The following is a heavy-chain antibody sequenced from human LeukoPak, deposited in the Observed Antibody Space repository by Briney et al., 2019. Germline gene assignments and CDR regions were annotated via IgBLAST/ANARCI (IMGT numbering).Heavy chain of an antibody. V-gene: IGHV3-53*01. CDR3: AREAVTRNYFDY. CDR1: GFAVSSNY. CDR2: ICSGGST. Sequence: GGSLRLSCAASGFAVSSNYMNWVRQAPGKGLEWVSVICSGGSTYYADSVKGRFTISRDNSKNTLYLQMNSLRAEDTAVYYCAREAVTRNYFDYWGQGTLVTVSS. J-gene: IGHJ4*02. D-gene: IGHD4-17*01.